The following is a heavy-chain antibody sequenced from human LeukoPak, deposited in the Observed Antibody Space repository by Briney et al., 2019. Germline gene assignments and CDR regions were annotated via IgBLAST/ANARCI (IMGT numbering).Heavy chain of an antibody. V-gene: IGHV1-2*02. Sequence: GASVKVSCKVSGYTLTELSMHWVRQAPGQGLEWMGWINPNSGGTNYAQKFQGRVTMTRDTSISTAYMELSRLRSDDTAVYYCARAAGEQQLVMVWFDPWGQGTLVTVSS. CDR1: GYTLTELS. D-gene: IGHD6-13*01. CDR2: INPNSGGT. CDR3: ARAAGEQQLVMVWFDP. J-gene: IGHJ5*02.